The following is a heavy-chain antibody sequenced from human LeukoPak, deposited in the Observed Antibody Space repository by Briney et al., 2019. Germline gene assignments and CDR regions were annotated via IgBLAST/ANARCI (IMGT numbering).Heavy chain of an antibody. V-gene: IGHV3-30*02. D-gene: IGHD2-15*01. CDR1: GFSFSRYG. CDR3: ASGDCRGGRCSSGAY. CDR2: TRDDGSKN. Sequence: GGSLRLSCTASGFSFSRYGMHWVRQAPGKGLEGVAYTRDDGSKNWYGDFVKGRFSIFRDNSKSTLYLQMNILRREDAVVYYCASGDCRGGRCSSGAYWGQGTLVTVSS. J-gene: IGHJ4*02.